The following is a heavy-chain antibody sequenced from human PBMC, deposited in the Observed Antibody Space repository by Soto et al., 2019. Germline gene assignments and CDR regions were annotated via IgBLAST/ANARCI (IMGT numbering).Heavy chain of an antibody. CDR1: RFAFSYYS. V-gene: IGHV3-30-3*01. CDR2: ISNDGSNK. J-gene: IGHJ6*02. CDR3: AKDLGGYDSSGYYYYYYGMDV. D-gene: IGHD3-22*01. Sequence: PGGSLILSCAASRFAFSYYSVHWVRQAPGKGLEWVAVISNDGSNKYYADSVKGRFTISRDNSKNTLYLQMNSLRAEDTAVYYCAKDLGGYDSSGYYYYYYGMDVWGQGTTVTVSS.